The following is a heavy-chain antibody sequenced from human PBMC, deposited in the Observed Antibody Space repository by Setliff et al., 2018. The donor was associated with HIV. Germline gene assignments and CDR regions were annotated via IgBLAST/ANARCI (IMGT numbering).Heavy chain of an antibody. CDR3: TRRGADSYYPRPLDV. J-gene: IGHJ6*04. CDR1: GGSVSTGNYY. Sequence: SETLSLTCTVSGGSVSTGNYYWNWIRLPPGKGLEWIGYIFYSGSTNYNPSLKSRVTISVDTSKNQFSLRLNSVTAAYTAIYYCTRRGADSYYPRPLDVWGKGTTVTVSS. CDR2: IFYSGST. V-gene: IGHV4-61*01. D-gene: IGHD3-10*01.